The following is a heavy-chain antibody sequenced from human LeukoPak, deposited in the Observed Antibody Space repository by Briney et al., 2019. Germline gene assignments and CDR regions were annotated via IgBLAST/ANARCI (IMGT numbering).Heavy chain of an antibody. CDR2: INPNSGGT. CDR1: GYTFTGYY. CDR3: ARDSGEYYFDY. J-gene: IGHJ4*02. Sequence: GASVKVSCKASGYTFTGYYMHWVRQAPGQGLEWMGWINPNSGGTNYAQKFQGRVTITRDTSASTAYMELSSLRSEDTAVYYCARDSGEYYFDYWGQGTLVTVSS. D-gene: IGHD2-15*01. V-gene: IGHV1-2*02.